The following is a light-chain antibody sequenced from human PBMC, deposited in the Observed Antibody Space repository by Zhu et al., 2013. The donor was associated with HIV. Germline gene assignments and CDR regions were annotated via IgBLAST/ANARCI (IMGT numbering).Light chain of an antibody. CDR3: QQYNYWPRT. CDR1: QSISDS. Sequence: EVVMTQSPGTVSVSPGERATLSCRASQSISDSLAWHQHRPGQSPRLLIFAASTRATDVPARFSGSRSGTGFTEFTLTISSVESEDFAIYYCQQYNYWPRTFGQGTKLEIK. CDR2: AAS. J-gene: IGKJ2*02. V-gene: IGKV3-15*01.